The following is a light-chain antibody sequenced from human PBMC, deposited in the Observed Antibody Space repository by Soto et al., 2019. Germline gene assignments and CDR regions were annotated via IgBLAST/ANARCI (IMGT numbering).Light chain of an antibody. CDR2: DVS. CDR1: SSDVGGYNY. V-gene: IGLV2-14*01. J-gene: IGLJ2*01. Sequence: QSALTQPASVSVSPGQSITISCTGTSSDVGGYNYVSWYQQHPGKAPKLMIYDVSNRPSGVSNRFSGSKSGNTDSLTISGLQAEDEADYYCSSYTSSSTPVVFGGGTKLTVL. CDR3: SSYTSSSTPVV.